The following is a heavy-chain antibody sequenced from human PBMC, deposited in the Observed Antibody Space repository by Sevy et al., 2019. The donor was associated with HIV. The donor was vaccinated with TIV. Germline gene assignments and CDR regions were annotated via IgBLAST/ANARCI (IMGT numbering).Heavy chain of an antibody. CDR3: ARRNDFDI. CDR2: VYYTGST. V-gene: IGHV4-59*08. CDR1: GGPINSDH. J-gene: IGHJ3*02. Sequence: SETLSLTCTVSGGPINSDHWNWIRQPPGKGLEWIGYVYYTGSTNYNPSLKNRVTISVDRTKNQFSLKLTSVTAADTAVYYCARRNDFDIWGQGTMVTVSS.